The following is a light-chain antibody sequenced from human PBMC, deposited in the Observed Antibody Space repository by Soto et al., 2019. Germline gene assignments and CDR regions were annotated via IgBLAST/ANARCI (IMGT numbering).Light chain of an antibody. CDR1: TGAVTSGHS. CDR3: LLSYVGARV. Sequence: QAVVTQEASLTVSPGWTVTLTCGSSTGAVTSGHSPYWFQQKPGQAPRTLIYDTSNKHSWTPARFSGSLLGGKAALTLTGAQPEDEAEYYCLLSYVGARVFGTGTKVTVL. CDR2: DTS. V-gene: IGLV7-46*01. J-gene: IGLJ1*01.